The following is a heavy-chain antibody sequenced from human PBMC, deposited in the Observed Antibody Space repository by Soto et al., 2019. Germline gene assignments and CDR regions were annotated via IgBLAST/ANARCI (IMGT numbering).Heavy chain of an antibody. CDR1: GYSFTSYW. V-gene: IGHV5-51*01. CDR3: ARHGGYCSSGSCFYYYYGMDV. CDR2: IYPGDSDT. D-gene: IGHD2-15*01. Sequence: GESLKISCKGSGYSFTSYWIGWVRQMPGKGLEWMGIIYPGDSDTRYSPSFQGQVTISADKSISTAYLQWSSLKASDTAMYYCARHGGYCSSGSCFYYYYGMDVWGQGTTVTVSS. J-gene: IGHJ6*02.